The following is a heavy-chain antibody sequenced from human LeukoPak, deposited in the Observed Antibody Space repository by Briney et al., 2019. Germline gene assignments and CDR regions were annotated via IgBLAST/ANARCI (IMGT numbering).Heavy chain of an antibody. Sequence: GGSLRLSCAASGFTFSSYAMSWVRQAPGEGLEWVSAISGSGGSTYYADSVKGRFTISRDNSKNTLYLQMNSLRAEDTAVYYCAKDRTVVVTAAKWGFDPWGQGTLVTVSS. D-gene: IGHD2-2*01. CDR1: GFTFSSYA. CDR3: AKDRTVVVTAAKWGFDP. CDR2: ISGSGGST. V-gene: IGHV3-23*01. J-gene: IGHJ5*02.